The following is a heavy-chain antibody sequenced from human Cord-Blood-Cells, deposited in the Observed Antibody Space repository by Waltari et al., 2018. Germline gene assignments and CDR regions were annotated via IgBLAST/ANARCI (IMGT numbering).Heavy chain of an antibody. Sequence: QVQLVQSGAEVKKPGASVKVSCKASGYTFTSYALTSVRQATGQGLEWMGWMNPNSGNTGYAQKFQGRVTMTRNTSISTAYMELSSLRSEDTAVYYCAIGSYLASLAEYFQHWGQGTLVTVSS. V-gene: IGHV1-8*01. J-gene: IGHJ1*01. CDR3: AIGSYLASLAEYFQH. CDR1: GYTFTSYA. CDR2: MNPNSGNT. D-gene: IGHD1-26*01.